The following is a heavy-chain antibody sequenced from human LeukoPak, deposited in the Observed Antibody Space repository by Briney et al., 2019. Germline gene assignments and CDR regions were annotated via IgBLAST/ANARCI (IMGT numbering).Heavy chain of an antibody. CDR2: INHSGST. CDR1: GGSFSGYY. Sequence: SETLSLTCAVYGGSFSGYYWSWIRQPPGKGLEWIGEINHSGSTNYNPSLKSRVTISVDTSKNQFSLKLSSVTAADTAVYYCARGRIRNDFGGQGTLVTVSS. V-gene: IGHV4-34*01. CDR3: ARGRIRNDF. D-gene: IGHD1-1*01. J-gene: IGHJ4*02.